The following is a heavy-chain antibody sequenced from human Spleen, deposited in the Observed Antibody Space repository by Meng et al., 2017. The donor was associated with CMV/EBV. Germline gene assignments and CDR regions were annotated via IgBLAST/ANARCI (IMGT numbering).Heavy chain of an antibody. CDR2: IKSKTDGGTT. CDR3: TTLPAAIYYYYGMDV. CDR1: GFTFSNAW. J-gene: IGHJ6*02. Sequence: GGSLRLSCAASGFTFSNAWMTWVRQAPGKGLEWVGRIKSKTDGGTTDYVAPVKGRFTISRDDSKNTPYLQMNSLKTEGTAVYYCTTLPAAIYYYYGMDVWGQGTTVTVSS. D-gene: IGHD2-2*02. V-gene: IGHV3-15*01.